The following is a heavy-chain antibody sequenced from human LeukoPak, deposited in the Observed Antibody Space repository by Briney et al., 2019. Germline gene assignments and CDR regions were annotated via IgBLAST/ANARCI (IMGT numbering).Heavy chain of an antibody. CDR3: ARDITMIVVVPGI. Sequence: ASVKVSCKASGHTFTSYGISWVRQAPGQGLEWMGWISAYNGNTNYAQKLQGRVTMTTDTSTSTAYMELRSLISDDTAVYYCARDITMIVVVPGIWGQGTMVTVSS. CDR1: GHTFTSYG. CDR2: ISAYNGNT. J-gene: IGHJ3*02. V-gene: IGHV1-18*01. D-gene: IGHD3-22*01.